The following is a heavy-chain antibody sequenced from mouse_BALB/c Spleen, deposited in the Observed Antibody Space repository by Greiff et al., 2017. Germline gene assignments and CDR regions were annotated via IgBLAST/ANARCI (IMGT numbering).Heavy chain of an antibody. Sequence: QVQLQQSGPELVRPGVSVKISCKGSSYTFTDYAMHWVKQSHAKSLEWIGVISTYYGNTNYNQKFKGKATMTVDKSSSTAYMELARLTSEDSAVYYCARGGRGFAYWGQGTLVTVSA. CDR2: ISTYYGNT. D-gene: IGHD3-3*01. J-gene: IGHJ3*01. CDR3: ARGGRGFAY. V-gene: IGHV1-67*01. CDR1: SYTFTDYA.